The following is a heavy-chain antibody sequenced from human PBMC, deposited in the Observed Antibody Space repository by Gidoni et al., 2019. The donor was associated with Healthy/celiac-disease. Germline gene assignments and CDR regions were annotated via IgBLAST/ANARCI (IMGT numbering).Heavy chain of an antibody. CDR3: ARGQLRYCSSTSCYRPFDY. CDR1: GFTFSDYY. D-gene: IGHD2-2*01. V-gene: IGHV3-11*01. J-gene: IGHJ4*02. Sequence: QVQLVESGGGLVKPGGSLRLSCSASGFTFSDYYMRWIRQAPGKGLEWGSYISTSGSSIDYADSVKGRFTISRDNAKNALYLQMNSLRAEDTAVDYCARGQLRYCSSTSCYRPFDYWGQGTLVTVSS. CDR2: ISTSGSSI.